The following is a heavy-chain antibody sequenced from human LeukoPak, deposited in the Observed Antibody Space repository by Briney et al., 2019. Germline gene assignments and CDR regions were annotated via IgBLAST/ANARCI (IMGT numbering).Heavy chain of an antibody. CDR3: ARPMVRGKLAMYYFDY. Sequence: GESLKISCKGSGYSFTSYWIGWVRQMPGKGLEWMGIIYPGDSDTRYSPSFQGQVTISADKPISTAYLQWSSLKASDTAMYYCARPMVRGKLAMYYFDYWGQGTLVTVSS. J-gene: IGHJ4*02. CDR2: IYPGDSDT. V-gene: IGHV5-51*04. D-gene: IGHD2-8*01. CDR1: GYSFTSYW.